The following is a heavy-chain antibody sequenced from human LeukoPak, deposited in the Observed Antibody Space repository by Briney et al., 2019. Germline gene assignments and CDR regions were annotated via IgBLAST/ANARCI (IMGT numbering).Heavy chain of an antibody. Sequence: SETLSLTCTVSGGSVSSHYWSWIRQPPGKGLEWIGYIYYSGSTNYNPSLKSRVTISVDTSKNQFSLKLSSVTAADTAVYYCARGVIVSSSSHYYYYYMDVWGKGTTVTVSS. CDR2: IYYSGST. V-gene: IGHV4-59*02. D-gene: IGHD6-6*01. CDR3: ARGVIVSSSSHYYYYYMDV. J-gene: IGHJ6*03. CDR1: GGSVSSHY.